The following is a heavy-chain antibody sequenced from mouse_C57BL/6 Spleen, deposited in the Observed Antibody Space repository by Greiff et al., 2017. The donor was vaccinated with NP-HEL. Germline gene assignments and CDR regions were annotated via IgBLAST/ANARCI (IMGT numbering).Heavy chain of an antibody. CDR2: IDPSDSYT. CDR3: AIFDYYVDY. CDR1: GYTFTSYW. Sequence: QVQLQQPGAELVKPGASVKLSCKASGYTFTSYWMQWVKQRPGQGLEWIGEIDPSDSYTNYNQKFKGKATLTVDTSSSTAYMQLSSLTSEDSAVYYCAIFDYYVDYWGQGTTLTVSS. V-gene: IGHV1-50*01. J-gene: IGHJ2*01. D-gene: IGHD2-4*01.